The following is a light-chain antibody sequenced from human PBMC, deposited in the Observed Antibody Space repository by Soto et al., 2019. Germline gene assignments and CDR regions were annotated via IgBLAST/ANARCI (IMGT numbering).Light chain of an antibody. CDR2: DVS. CDR1: SSDVGGYNY. V-gene: IGLV2-11*01. Sequence: QSALTQPRSVSGSTGQSVTISCTGASSDVGGYNYVSWYQQHPGKAPKVMIYDVSERPSGVPDRFSGSKSGNTASLTISGLQAEDVADYYCCSYAGSPRYVFGTGTKLTVL. J-gene: IGLJ1*01. CDR3: CSYAGSPRYV.